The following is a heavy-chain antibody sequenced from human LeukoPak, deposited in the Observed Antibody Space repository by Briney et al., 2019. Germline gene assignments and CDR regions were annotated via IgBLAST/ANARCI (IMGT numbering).Heavy chain of an antibody. J-gene: IGHJ4*02. CDR1: GGSLNNYY. V-gene: IGHV4-4*07. D-gene: IGHD5-24*01. CDR2: IYNSGST. CDR3: GSIAMPATPDHY. Sequence: PSETLSLTCSVSGGSLNNYYLSWIRQPAGKGLEWIGRIYNSGSTNYSPSLESRVIISRDTSKNQFSLKLTSVTAADTAVYCAGSIAMPATPDHYWGQGILVTVSS.